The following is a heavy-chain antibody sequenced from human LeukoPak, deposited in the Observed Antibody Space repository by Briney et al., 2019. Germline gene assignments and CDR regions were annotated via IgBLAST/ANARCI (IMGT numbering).Heavy chain of an antibody. V-gene: IGHV3-21*01. CDR3: AIIAVAEGFDI. J-gene: IGHJ3*02. CDR2: ISSSSSYI. CDR1: GFTFSSYS. D-gene: IGHD6-19*01. Sequence: PGGSLRLSCAASGFTFSSYSMNWVRQAPGKGLEWVSSISSSSSYIYYADSVKGRFTISRDNSKNTLYLQMNSLRAEDTAVYYCAIIAVAEGFDIWGQGTMVTVSS.